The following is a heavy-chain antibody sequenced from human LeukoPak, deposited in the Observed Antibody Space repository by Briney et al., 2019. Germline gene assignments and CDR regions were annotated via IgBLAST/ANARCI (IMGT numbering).Heavy chain of an antibody. Sequence: GGSLRLSCAASGFTFSNYAMSWVRQAPGKGLEWVSAIRDSGGSTYYADSVKGRFTISRDNSKNTVYLQMNSLRAEDTAVYYCAKVRSWPPSFFDYGAREPWSPSPQ. CDR3: AKVRSWPPSFFDY. J-gene: IGHJ4*02. CDR1: GFTFSNYA. V-gene: IGHV3-23*01. D-gene: IGHD3-10*01. CDR2: IRDSGGST.